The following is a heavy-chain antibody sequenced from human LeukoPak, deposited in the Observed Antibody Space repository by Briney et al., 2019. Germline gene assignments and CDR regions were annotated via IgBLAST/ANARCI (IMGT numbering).Heavy chain of an antibody. CDR1: GGSISTYY. D-gene: IGHD6-19*01. V-gene: IGHV4-59*01. J-gene: IGHJ5*02. Sequence: SETLSLTCTVSGGSISTYYWSWIRQPPGKGLEWIGYIYSSGNTNYKPSLKSRLTISVDTSKNQFSLQLSSVTAADTAVYYCARSYPKSSGWYSFDPWGQGSLVTVSS. CDR2: IYSSGNT. CDR3: ARSYPKSSGWYSFDP.